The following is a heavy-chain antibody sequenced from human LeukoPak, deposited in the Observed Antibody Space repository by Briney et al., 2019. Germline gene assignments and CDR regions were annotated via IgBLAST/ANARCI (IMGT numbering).Heavy chain of an antibody. CDR3: ARGGEYQLLDDF. CDR1: GYRFTSYY. D-gene: IGHD2-2*01. V-gene: IGHV1-46*01. Sequence: ASVKVSCKASGYRFTSYYMHWVRQAPGQGLEWMGIINPSGGSTIYAQRFQDRVSMTRDTSTNTVYMGLSSLSSEDTAVYYCARGGEYQLLDDFWGQGTLVTVSS. J-gene: IGHJ4*02. CDR2: INPSGGST.